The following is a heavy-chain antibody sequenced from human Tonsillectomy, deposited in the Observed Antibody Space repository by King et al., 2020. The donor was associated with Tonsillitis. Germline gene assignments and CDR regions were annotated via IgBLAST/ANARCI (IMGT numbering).Heavy chain of an antibody. D-gene: IGHD3-22*01. CDR3: ARTISGYYYAEYFRH. CDR1: GFTFSDYY. V-gene: IGHV3-11*01. CDR2: ISSSGTTI. Sequence: VQLVESGGGLVKPGGSLRLSCAASGFTFSDYYMSWIRQAPGKGQERVSYISSSGTTIYYADSVKGRFTISRDNARNSLYRLMNSLRADETAVYYCARTISGYYYAEYFRHWGQGTLVTVSS. J-gene: IGHJ1*01.